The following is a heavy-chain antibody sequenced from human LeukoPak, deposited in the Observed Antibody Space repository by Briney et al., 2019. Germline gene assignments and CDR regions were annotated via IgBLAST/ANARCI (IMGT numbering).Heavy chain of an antibody. J-gene: IGHJ4*02. CDR1: GFTFSSYW. Sequence: GGSLRLSCAASGFTFSSYWMSWVRQPPGKGPEWMANIKQDGSEKYYVDSVKGRFTISRDNAKNSLYLQMNSLRAEDTAVYHCARDPLENWAISFDYWGQGTLVTVSS. CDR3: ARDPLENWAISFDY. D-gene: IGHD7-27*01. V-gene: IGHV3-7*01. CDR2: IKQDGSEK.